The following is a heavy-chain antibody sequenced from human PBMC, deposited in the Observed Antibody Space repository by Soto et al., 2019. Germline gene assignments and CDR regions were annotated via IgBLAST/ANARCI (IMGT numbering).Heavy chain of an antibody. CDR3: KGTLGSRAPLPTSRSVDY. D-gene: IGHD1-1*01. CDR2: INHSGST. V-gene: IGHV4-34*01. CDR1: GGSFSGYY. Sequence: SETLSLTCAVYGGSFSGYYWSWIRQPPGKGLEWIGEINHSGSTNYNPSLKSRVTISVDTSKNQFSLKLSSVTAADTAVYYCKGTLGSRAPLPTSRSVDYWGQGTLVTVSS. J-gene: IGHJ4*02.